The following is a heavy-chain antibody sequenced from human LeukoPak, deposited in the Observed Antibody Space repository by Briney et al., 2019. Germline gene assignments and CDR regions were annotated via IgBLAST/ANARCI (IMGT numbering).Heavy chain of an antibody. CDR3: AKDDRWLQFCC. J-gene: IGHJ4*02. Sequence: GGSLRLSCAASGFTFSSHGMNWVRQDPGRGLEWVSGIIPSGHTTYYADSVRGRFTISRDNSRNTLYLQMNSRRAEDTAVYYCAKDDRWLQFCCWGQGTLVTVSA. CDR1: GFTFSSHG. D-gene: IGHD5-24*01. V-gene: IGHV3-23*01. CDR2: IIPSGHTT.